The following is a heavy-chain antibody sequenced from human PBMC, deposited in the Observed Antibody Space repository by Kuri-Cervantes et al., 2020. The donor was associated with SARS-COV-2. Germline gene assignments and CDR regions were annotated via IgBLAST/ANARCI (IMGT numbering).Heavy chain of an antibody. Sequence: GESLKISCAASGFTFSSYAMTWVRQAPGKGLEWVSGLGGSGDVTYYAGSVKGRFTISRDNSNNTLYLQMNSLRGEDTAVYYCAKLFGVVVAGTLDYWGQGTLVTVSS. CDR3: AKLFGVVVAGTLDY. J-gene: IGHJ4*02. V-gene: IGHV3-23*01. D-gene: IGHD2-15*01. CDR2: LGGSGDVT. CDR1: GFTFSSYA.